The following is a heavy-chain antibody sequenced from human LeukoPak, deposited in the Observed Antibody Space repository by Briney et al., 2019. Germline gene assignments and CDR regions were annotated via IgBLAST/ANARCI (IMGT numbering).Heavy chain of an antibody. J-gene: IGHJ5*02. CDR1: GFTFSSFG. CDR3: AKDTGYYDSSVSDNWFDP. V-gene: IGHV3-30*18. D-gene: IGHD3-22*01. Sequence: GGSLRLSCAASGFTFSSFGMHWVRQAPGKGLEWVAVISYDGSNKYYADSVKGRFTISRDNSKNTLYLQMNSLRAEDTAVYYCAKDTGYYDSSVSDNWFDPWGQGTLVTVSS. CDR2: ISYDGSNK.